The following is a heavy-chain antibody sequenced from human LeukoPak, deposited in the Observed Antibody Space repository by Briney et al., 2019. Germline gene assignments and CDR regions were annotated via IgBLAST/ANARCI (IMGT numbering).Heavy chain of an antibody. CDR2: INHSGST. D-gene: IGHD1-7*01. V-gene: IGHV4-39*07. J-gene: IGHJ3*02. CDR3: ARAGTGTTVFGAFDI. CDR1: GGSISSSSYY. Sequence: PSETLSLTCTVSGGSISSSSYYWGWIRQPPGKGLEWIGEINHSGSTNYNPSLKSRVTISVDTSKNQFSLKLSSVTAADTAVYYCARAGTGTTVFGAFDIWGQGTMVTVSS.